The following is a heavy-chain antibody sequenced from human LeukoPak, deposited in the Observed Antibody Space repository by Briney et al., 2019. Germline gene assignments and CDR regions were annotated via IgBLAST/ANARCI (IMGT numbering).Heavy chain of an antibody. Sequence: SQTVSLTCAISGDSVSSNSAAWNWLRQSPSRGLEWLGRTYYRSKWYNDYAVSVKSRITINPDTSKNQFSLQLNSVTPEDTAVYYCAREPDSSGYYNDAFDIWGQGTVVTVSS. CDR1: GDSVSSNSAA. CDR3: AREPDSSGYYNDAFDI. CDR2: TYYRSKWYN. V-gene: IGHV6-1*01. D-gene: IGHD3-22*01. J-gene: IGHJ3*02.